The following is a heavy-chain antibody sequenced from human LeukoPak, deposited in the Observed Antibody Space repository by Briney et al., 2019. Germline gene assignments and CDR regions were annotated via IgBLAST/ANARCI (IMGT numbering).Heavy chain of an antibody. V-gene: IGHV4-31*03. Sequence: PSETLSLTCTVSRVSISSGGYYWSWIRQHPGKGLEWIGYIHYSGSTYNNPSLKSRITISIDTTQNRFSLKLTSVTAADTAVYYCARRGYGGAMDVWGQGTTVTVS. D-gene: IGHD4/OR15-4a*01. J-gene: IGHJ6*02. CDR1: RVSISSGGYY. CDR3: ARRGYGGAMDV. CDR2: IHYSGST.